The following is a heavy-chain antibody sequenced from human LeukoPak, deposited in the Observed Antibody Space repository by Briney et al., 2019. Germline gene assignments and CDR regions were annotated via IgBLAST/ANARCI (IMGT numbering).Heavy chain of an antibody. D-gene: IGHD3-3*01. CDR3: AKDTYYDFWSGYPTYYYYMDV. J-gene: IGHJ6*03. Sequence: PGGSLRLSCAASGFTFSSYAMSWVRQAPGKGLEWVSAISGSDGSTYYADSVKGRFTISRDNSKNTLYLQMNSLRAEDTAVYYCAKDTYYDFWSGYPTYYYYMDVWGKGTTVTVSS. V-gene: IGHV3-23*01. CDR2: ISGSDGST. CDR1: GFTFSSYA.